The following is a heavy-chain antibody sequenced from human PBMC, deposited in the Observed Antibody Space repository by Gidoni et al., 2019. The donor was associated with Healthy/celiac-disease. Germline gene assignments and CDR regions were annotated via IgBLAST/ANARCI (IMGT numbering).Heavy chain of an antibody. CDR2: INRDGSST. CDR3: ARGQDTAMNDY. Sequence: ELQLVQSGGGSDQPRGTLRLFCAPSGFTFSSYWIHWVRHAPGKGLVWVLRINRDGSSTSYADSVKGRFTISRDNAKNTLYLQMNSLRAEDTAVYYCARGQDTAMNDYWGQGTLVTVSS. D-gene: IGHD5-18*01. V-gene: IGHV3-74*01. J-gene: IGHJ4*02. CDR1: GFTFSSYW.